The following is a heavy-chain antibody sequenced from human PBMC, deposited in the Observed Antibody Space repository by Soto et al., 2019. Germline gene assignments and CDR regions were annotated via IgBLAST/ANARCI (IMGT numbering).Heavy chain of an antibody. CDR1: GGSISSYY. V-gene: IGHV4-59*01. CDR3: ARTYCGDDCYAYWYFDL. CDR2: IHYSGIA. D-gene: IGHD2-21*02. J-gene: IGHJ2*01. Sequence: QVQLQESGPGLVKPSETLSLTCTVSGGSISSYYWSWIRQPPGKGREGIGYIHYSGIANYNPSLKSRVTMSVDTSRNQFSLKLSSVTAADTAVYYCARTYCGDDCYAYWYFDLWGRGTLVTVSS.